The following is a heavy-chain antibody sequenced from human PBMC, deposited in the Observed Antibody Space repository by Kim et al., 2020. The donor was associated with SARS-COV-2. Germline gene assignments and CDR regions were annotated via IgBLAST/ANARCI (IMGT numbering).Heavy chain of an antibody. J-gene: IGHJ5*02. Sequence: YHPSLKNRIPISVDTSKNQFALRLSSVTAADTAVYYCARFHYGSGRYWADPWGQGTLVTVSS. V-gene: IGHV4-4*09. D-gene: IGHD3-10*01. CDR3: ARFHYGSGRYWADP.